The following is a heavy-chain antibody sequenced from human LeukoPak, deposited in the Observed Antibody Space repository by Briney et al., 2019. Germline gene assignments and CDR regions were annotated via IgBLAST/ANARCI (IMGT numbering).Heavy chain of an antibody. V-gene: IGHV3-23*01. CDR2: ISGGGGTT. Sequence: GGSLRLSCAASGFTFGNFALSWVRQAPGEGLEWVSGISGGGGTTYYADSVKGRFTISRDNAKNSLYLQMNSLRGEDTAVYYCAREGTTYSSNWYDYWGQGTLVTVSP. CDR1: GFTFGNFA. CDR3: AREGTTYSSNWYDY. J-gene: IGHJ5*01. D-gene: IGHD1-1*01.